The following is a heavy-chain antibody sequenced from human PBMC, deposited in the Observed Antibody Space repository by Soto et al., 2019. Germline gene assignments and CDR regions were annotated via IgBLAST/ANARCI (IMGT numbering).Heavy chain of an antibody. CDR1: GFSLSTSGMC. CDR3: ARIQGYYDSSGLTYYYGMDV. CDR2: IDWDDDK. J-gene: IGHJ6*02. V-gene: IGHV2-70*01. D-gene: IGHD3-22*01. Sequence: SGPTLVNPPQTLTLTCTFSGFSLSTSGMCVSWIRQPPGKALEWLALIDWDDDKYYSTSLKTRLTIYKDTYKNQMVLTMTNMDPVDIATYYCARIQGYYDSSGLTYYYGMDVWGQGT.